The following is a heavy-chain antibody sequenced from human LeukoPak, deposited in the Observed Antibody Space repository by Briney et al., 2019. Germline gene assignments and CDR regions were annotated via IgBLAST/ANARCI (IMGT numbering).Heavy chain of an antibody. CDR2: ISWNSGRK. CDR1: GFTFDDYG. V-gene: IGHV3-9*01. J-gene: IGHJ3*02. D-gene: IGHD3-22*01. CDR3: AKDQYYDRSGYYYGYAFDI. Sequence: GGSLRLSCAASGFTFDDYGMHWVRQTPGKGLEWVSGISWNSGRKGYGDSVKGRFTISRDNAKNSLYLQMDSLRAEDTALYYCAKDQYYDRSGYYYGYAFDIWGQGTWSPSLQ.